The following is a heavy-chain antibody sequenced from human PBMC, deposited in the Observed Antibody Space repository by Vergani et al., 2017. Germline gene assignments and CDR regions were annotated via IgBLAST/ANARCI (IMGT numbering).Heavy chain of an antibody. V-gene: IGHV4-61*02. CDR3: AISRPYCTSGSCPAI. CDR2: IHTGGST. D-gene: IGHD2-15*01. CDR1: GESIRSGSHY. Sequence: QVKLQESGPGLLKPSQTLSLTCTVSGESIRSGSHYWSWIRQPAGKGPEWIGHIHTGGSTDLNPSFKSRVSISVDTSKSQFSLKLNSVTVAYTAVYYCAISRPYCTSGSCPAIWGQGTLVTVSS. J-gene: IGHJ4*02.